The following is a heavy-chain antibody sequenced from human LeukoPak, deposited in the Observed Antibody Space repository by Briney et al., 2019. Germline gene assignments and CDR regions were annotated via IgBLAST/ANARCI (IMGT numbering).Heavy chain of an antibody. CDR1: GFTFSSYG. CDR2: IRYDGSNK. V-gene: IGHV3-30*02. D-gene: IGHD3-9*01. CDR3: ARALTGYYNVVGY. J-gene: IGHJ4*02. Sequence: PGGSLRLSCAASGFTFSSYGMHWVRQAPGKGLEWVAFIRYDGSNKYYADSVKGRFTISRDNAKNSLYLQMNSLRAEDTAVYYCARALTGYYNVVGYWGQGTLVTVSS.